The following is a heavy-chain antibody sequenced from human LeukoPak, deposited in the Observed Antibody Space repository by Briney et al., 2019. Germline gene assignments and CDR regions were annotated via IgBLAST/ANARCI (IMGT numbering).Heavy chain of an antibody. J-gene: IGHJ6*03. V-gene: IGHV3-48*02. CDR3: ARGREWELSGYYYMDV. D-gene: IGHD1-26*01. Sequence: GGSLRLSCVASGFTLSSYSMKWVRQAPGQGLEWISYISSSSETIYYADSVKGRVTISRDNAKKSLYLQMNSLRDEDTAVYYCARGREWELSGYYYMDVWGNGTTVAVSS. CDR2: ISSSSETI. CDR1: GFTLSSYS.